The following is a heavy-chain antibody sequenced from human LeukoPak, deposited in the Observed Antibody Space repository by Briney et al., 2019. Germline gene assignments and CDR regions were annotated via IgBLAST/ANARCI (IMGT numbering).Heavy chain of an antibody. D-gene: IGHD3-10*01. Sequence: ASVKVSCKASGYTFTGYYMHWVRQAPGQGLEWMGWINPNSGGTNYAQKFQGRVTMTRDTSISTAYMELSRLRSDDTAVYYCARDSNIIWFGDHLPNYYYYYYMDVWGKGTTVTISS. CDR2: INPNSGGT. CDR1: GYTFTGYY. J-gene: IGHJ6*03. CDR3: ARDSNIIWFGDHLPNYYYYYYMDV. V-gene: IGHV1-2*02.